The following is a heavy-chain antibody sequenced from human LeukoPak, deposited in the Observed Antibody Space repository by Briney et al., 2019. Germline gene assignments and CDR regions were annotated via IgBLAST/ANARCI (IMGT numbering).Heavy chain of an antibody. CDR3: ARAPYGSGSSCMDV. D-gene: IGHD3-10*01. Sequence: ASETLSLTCAVYGGSFSGYYWSWIRQPPGKGLEWIGEINHSGSTNYSPSLKSRVTISVDTSKNQFSLKLSSVTAADTAVYYRARAPYGSGSSCMDVWGKGTTVTVSS. V-gene: IGHV4-34*01. J-gene: IGHJ6*04. CDR1: GGSFSGYY. CDR2: INHSGST.